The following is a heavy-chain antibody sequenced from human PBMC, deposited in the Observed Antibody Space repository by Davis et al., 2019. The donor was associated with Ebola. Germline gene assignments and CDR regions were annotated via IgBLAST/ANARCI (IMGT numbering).Heavy chain of an antibody. J-gene: IGHJ5*02. CDR3: ARRGTGWFDP. CDR2: ISAYNGNT. V-gene: IGHV1-18*01. CDR1: GYTFTSYG. Sequence: GESLKVSCKTSGYTFTSYGITWVRQAPGQGLEWMGWISAYNGNTNYAQKLQGRVTMTTDTSTSTAYMELRSLRSDDTAVYYCARRGTGWFDPWGQGTLVTVSS. D-gene: IGHD3-16*01.